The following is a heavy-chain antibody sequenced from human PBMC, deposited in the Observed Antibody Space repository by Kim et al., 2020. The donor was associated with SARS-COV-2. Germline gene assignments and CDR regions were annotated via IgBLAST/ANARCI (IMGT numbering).Heavy chain of an antibody. CDR2: STGNYR. V-gene: IGHV3-21*01. J-gene: IGHJ1*01. CDR3: AKGAGGP. Sequence: STGNYRYYADSVKGRFTITRDNAQNSLFLQSNSLRAEDTAVYYCAKGAGGPWGQGTLVTVSS. D-gene: IGHD6-13*01.